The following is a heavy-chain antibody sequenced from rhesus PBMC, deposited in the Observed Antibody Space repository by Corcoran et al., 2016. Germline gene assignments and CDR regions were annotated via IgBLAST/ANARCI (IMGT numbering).Heavy chain of an antibody. D-gene: IGHD4-17*01. J-gene: IGHJ4*01. CDR3: ARGLTTAAYYFDY. Sequence: QAQLQESGPGVVKPAETPSLTAAVAGYSISSGQDGSGTCQPLGKGPEWIGYVCGSSGSTNYNPSLKNRVTISRYTSKNQFSLKLSSVAAADTAVYYCARGLTTAAYYFDYWGQGVLVTVSS. CDR1: GYSISSGQD. V-gene: IGHV4-127*01. CDR2: VCGSSGST.